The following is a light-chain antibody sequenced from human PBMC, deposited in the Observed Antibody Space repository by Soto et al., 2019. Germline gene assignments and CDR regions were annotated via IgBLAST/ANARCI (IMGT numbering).Light chain of an antibody. Sequence: QSVLAQPASVSGSPGQSITISCTGTRYDVGTYNYVSWYQHHPGQAPKLIIYDVGSRPSGVSHRFSGSKSGITASLAISGLQAEDEADYYCTSYKRDHPRFYVFGTGTKVTVL. CDR1: RYDVGTYNY. CDR3: TSYKRDHPRFYV. CDR2: DVG. J-gene: IGLJ1*01. V-gene: IGLV2-14*03.